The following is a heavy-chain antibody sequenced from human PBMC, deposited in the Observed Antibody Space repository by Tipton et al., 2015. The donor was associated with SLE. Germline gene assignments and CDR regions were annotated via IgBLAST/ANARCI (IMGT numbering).Heavy chain of an antibody. D-gene: IGHD4-17*01. CDR1: SYSISSGYY. CDR2: IYYSGNT. J-gene: IGHJ4*02. V-gene: IGHV4-38-2*02. CDR3: ARIHPNNYGDYGPFDY. Sequence: TLSLTCTVSSYSISSGYYWGWIRQPPGKGLEWIGSIYHSGSIYYSGNTYYNPSLESRVTISADTFKNHFSLKVTSVTAADTAVYFCARIHPNNYGDYGPFDYWGQGILVTVSS.